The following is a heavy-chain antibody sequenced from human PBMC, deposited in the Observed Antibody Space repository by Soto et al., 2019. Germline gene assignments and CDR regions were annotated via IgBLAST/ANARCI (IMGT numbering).Heavy chain of an antibody. CDR1: GFTFSSYA. CDR3: ARDSSSGGAPDAFDI. J-gene: IGHJ3*02. D-gene: IGHD6-13*01. V-gene: IGHV3-30-3*01. CDR2: ISYDGSNK. Sequence: PGGSLRLSCAASGFTFSSYAMHWVRQAPGKGLEWVAVISYDGSNKYYADSVKGRFTISRDNSKNTLYLQMNSLRAEDTAVYYCARDSSSGGAPDAFDIWGQGTMVTVSS.